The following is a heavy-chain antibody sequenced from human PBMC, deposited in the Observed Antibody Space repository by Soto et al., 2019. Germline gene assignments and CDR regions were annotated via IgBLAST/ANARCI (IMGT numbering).Heavy chain of an antibody. CDR2: VRSKAYGGTT. D-gene: IGHD3-9*01. Sequence: SLRLSCTASGFTFGDYAMSWFRQAPGKGLEWVGFVRSKAYGGTTEYAASVKGRFTISRDDSRSIAYLQMNSLKTEDTAMYYCSRDRYFSMDVWGQGTTVTVSS. CDR3: SRDRYFSMDV. J-gene: IGHJ6*02. V-gene: IGHV3-49*03. CDR1: GFTFGDYA.